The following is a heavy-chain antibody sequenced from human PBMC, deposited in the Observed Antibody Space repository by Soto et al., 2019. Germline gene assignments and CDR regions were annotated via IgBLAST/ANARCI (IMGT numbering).Heavy chain of an antibody. Sequence: QVQLVESGGGVVQPGTSLRLSCAASGFTFRSYGMHWVRQAPGKGLEWVAVIWYDGSNKYGADSVKGRFTISRDNSKNTLYLQMNSLRGDDTAVYYCARPYSRNYYALLHGMDVCGQGTTVTVSS. CDR3: ARPYSRNYYALLHGMDV. CDR2: IWYDGSNK. D-gene: IGHD1-26*01. J-gene: IGHJ6*02. V-gene: IGHV3-33*01. CDR1: GFTFRSYG.